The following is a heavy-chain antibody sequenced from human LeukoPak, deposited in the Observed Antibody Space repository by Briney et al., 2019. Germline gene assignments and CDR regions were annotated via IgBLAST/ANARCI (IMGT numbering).Heavy chain of an antibody. D-gene: IGHD2-2*02. Sequence: GGSLRLSCSASGFTFSDYYMGWIRQAPGKGLEWVSYISGSGTTIYYADSVKGRFTISRDNSKNTLYLQMNSLRAEDTAAYYCARDLKGYCSSTSCYKVYYYYYGMDVWGQGTTVTDSS. CDR3: ARDLKGYCSSTSCYKVYYYYYGMDV. J-gene: IGHJ6*02. CDR1: GFTFSDYY. V-gene: IGHV3-11*04. CDR2: ISGSGTTI.